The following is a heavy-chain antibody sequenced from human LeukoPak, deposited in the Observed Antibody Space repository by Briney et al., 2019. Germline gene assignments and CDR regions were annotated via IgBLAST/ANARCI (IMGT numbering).Heavy chain of an antibody. CDR2: INPNSGGT. CDR1: GYTFTGYY. CDR3: VKEDSGFNY. D-gene: IGHD1-26*01. Sequence: ASVKVSCKASGYTFTGYYMHWVRQAPGQGLEWMGWINPNSGGTNYAQKFQGRVTMTRDTSSSTAYMELSGLISDDTAVYYCVKEDSGFNYWGQGTLVTVSS. J-gene: IGHJ4*02. V-gene: IGHV1-2*02.